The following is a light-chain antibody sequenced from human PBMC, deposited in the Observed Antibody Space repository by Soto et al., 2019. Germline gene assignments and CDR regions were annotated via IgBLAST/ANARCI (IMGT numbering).Light chain of an antibody. Sequence: QSVLTQPASVSGSPGQSITISCTGTSSDVGSYNHVSWYQQHPGKAPKVMIYQVYKRLSGVSHRFSGSKSGNAASLTISGLQADDEADYYCCSYAGSTYVFGTGTKLTVL. J-gene: IGLJ1*01. CDR1: SSDVGSYNH. CDR3: CSYAGSTYV. CDR2: QVY. V-gene: IGLV2-23*02.